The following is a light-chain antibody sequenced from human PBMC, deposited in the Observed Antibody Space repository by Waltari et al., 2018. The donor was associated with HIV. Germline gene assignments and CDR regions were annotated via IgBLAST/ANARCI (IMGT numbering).Light chain of an antibody. CDR2: GVS. CDR3: SSYAYNSVLV. J-gene: IGLJ3*02. Sequence: HSALTQPASVSGSPGQSITISCTGTNRDIGGYDFVSWYQQHPGRAPQLMIYGVSDRPSGVSNRFSGSKSGNRASLTISGVQAEDEADYYCSSYAYNSVLVFGGGTKLTVL. V-gene: IGLV2-14*01. CDR1: NRDIGGYDF.